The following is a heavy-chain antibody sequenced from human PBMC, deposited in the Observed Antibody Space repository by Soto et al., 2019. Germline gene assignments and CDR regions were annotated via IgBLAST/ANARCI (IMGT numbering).Heavy chain of an antibody. CDR2: ISYDGSDK. J-gene: IGHJ6*02. V-gene: IGHV3-30-3*01. D-gene: IGHD5-18*01. Sequence: QVHLVESGGGVVQPGRSLRLSCAASGFTFSNYAMHWVRQAPGKGLEWVAVISYDGSDKYNANSVKGRFTISRDNSKNTLYLQMNSLRAEDTAVDYCARDTGPNGYNYYYFGMDVWGQGTTVAV. CDR3: ARDTGPNGYNYYYFGMDV. CDR1: GFTFSNYA.